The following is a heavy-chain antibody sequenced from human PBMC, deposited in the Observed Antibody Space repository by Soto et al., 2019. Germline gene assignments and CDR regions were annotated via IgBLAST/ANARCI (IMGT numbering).Heavy chain of an antibody. D-gene: IGHD3-22*01. CDR3: ARGSSNDRSFGFDY. V-gene: IGHV4-59*01. CDR2: IYSGGYT. J-gene: IGHJ4*02. Sequence: PSETLSLTCTVSGGSISSYYWNWIRQPPGKGLEWIGYIYSGGYTNYNPSLKTRVTMSVDTSKNQFSLKLSSASAADSAIYYCARGSSNDRSFGFDYWGQGTLVTVSS. CDR1: GGSISSYY.